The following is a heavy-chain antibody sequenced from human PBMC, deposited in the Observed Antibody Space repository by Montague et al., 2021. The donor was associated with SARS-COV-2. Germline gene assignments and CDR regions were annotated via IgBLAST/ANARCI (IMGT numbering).Heavy chain of an antibody. CDR2: IYYSGST. J-gene: IGHJ4*02. CDR1: GGSISSYY. CDR3: AREPDYGDYFDY. Sequence: SETLSLTCTVSGGSISSYYWSWIRQPPGKGMEWIGYIYYSGSTNYYPSLKSRVTISVDTSKNQLSLKLSSVTAADTAVYYCAREPDYGDYFDYWGQGTLVTVSS. V-gene: IGHV4-59*01. D-gene: IGHD4-17*01.